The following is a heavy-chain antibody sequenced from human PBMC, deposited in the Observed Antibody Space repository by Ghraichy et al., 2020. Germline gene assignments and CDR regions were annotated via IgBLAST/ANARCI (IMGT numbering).Heavy chain of an antibody. V-gene: IGHV3-23*01. J-gene: IGHJ4*02. Sequence: GGSLRLSCVASGLTFSTNAMSWFRQAPGKGLDWVSTFSSNGVTTYYADSVKGRFTMSRDSSKDTLFLQMNSLRAEDTAVYYCVKHSGGVYGSSDYWGQGTLVTVSS. CDR1: GLTFSTNA. D-gene: IGHD3-10*01. CDR2: FSSNGVTT. CDR3: VKHSGGVYGSSDY.